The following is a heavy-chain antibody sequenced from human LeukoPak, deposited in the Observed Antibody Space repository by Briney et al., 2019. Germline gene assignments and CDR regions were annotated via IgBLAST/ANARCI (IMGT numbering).Heavy chain of an antibody. J-gene: IGHJ3*02. Sequence: PGGSLRLSCAASGFTFSSYAMSWVRQAPGKGLEWVSAISGSGGSTYCADSVKGRFTISRDNSKNTLYLQMNSLRAEDTAVYYCAKDRAPLVGAFDIWGQGTMVTVSS. CDR2: ISGSGGST. V-gene: IGHV3-23*01. D-gene: IGHD6-13*01. CDR3: AKDRAPLVGAFDI. CDR1: GFTFSSYA.